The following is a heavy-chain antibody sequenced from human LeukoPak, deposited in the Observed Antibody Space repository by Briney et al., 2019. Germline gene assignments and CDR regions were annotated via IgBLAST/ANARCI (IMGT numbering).Heavy chain of an antibody. V-gene: IGHV3-9*01. D-gene: IGHD4-11*01. Sequence: GGSLRLSCAASGFTFDDYAMHWVRQAPGKGLEWVSGISWNSGSIGYADSVKGRFTISRDNAKNSLYLQMNSLRAEDTALYYCAKDMNIILDDYCNEAHGFDYWGQGTLVTVSS. J-gene: IGHJ4*02. CDR1: GFTFDDYA. CDR3: AKDMNIILDDYCNEAHGFDY. CDR2: ISWNSGSI.